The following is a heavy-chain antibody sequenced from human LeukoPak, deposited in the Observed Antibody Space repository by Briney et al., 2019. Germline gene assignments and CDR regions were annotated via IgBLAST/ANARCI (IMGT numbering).Heavy chain of an antibody. Sequence: ASVKVSCKASGYTFTSYDINWVRQATGQGLEWMGWMNPNSGNTGYAQKFQGRVTMTRNTSISTAYMELSSLRSEDTAVYYCASTHGSGSYSGRDWFDPWGQGTLVTVSS. D-gene: IGHD3-10*01. CDR2: MNPNSGNT. CDR3: ASTHGSGSYSGRDWFDP. J-gene: IGHJ5*02. V-gene: IGHV1-8*01. CDR1: GYTFTSYD.